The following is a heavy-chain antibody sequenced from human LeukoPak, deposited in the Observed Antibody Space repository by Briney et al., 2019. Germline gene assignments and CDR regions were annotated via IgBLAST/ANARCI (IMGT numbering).Heavy chain of an antibody. V-gene: IGHV4-38-2*02. CDR3: ARIIGLGPNFDY. J-gene: IGHJ4*02. CDR2: IYHSGST. D-gene: IGHD3-16*02. CDR1: GYSISSGYY. Sequence: SETLSLTCTVSGYSISSGYYWGWIRQPPGKGLEWIGSIYHSGSTYYNPSLKSRVTISVDTSKNQFSLKLSSVTAADTAVYYCARIIGLGPNFDYWGQGTLVTVSS.